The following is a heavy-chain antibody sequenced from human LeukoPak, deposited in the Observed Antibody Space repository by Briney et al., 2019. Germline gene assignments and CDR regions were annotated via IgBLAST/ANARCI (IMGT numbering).Heavy chain of an antibody. CDR1: GFTFSTYA. Sequence: GESLRLSCAASGFTFSTYAMRWVRQAPGKGLEWVSLISGSGGSTYYADSVKGRFTISRDNSKNTLCLQMNSLRAEDTAVYYCAKDNYGTGRFNWFDPWGQGTLVTVSS. J-gene: IGHJ5*02. V-gene: IGHV3-23*01. CDR2: ISGSGGST. CDR3: AKDNYGTGRFNWFDP. D-gene: IGHD3-10*01.